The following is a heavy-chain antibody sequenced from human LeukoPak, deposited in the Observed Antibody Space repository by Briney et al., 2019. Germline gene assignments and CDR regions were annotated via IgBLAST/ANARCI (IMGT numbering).Heavy chain of an antibody. CDR2: MNPNSGNT. CDR3: ARDIKWELHEYYGMDV. Sequence: ASVKVSCKASGYTFTSYDINWVRQATGQGLEWMGWMNPNSGNTGYAQKFQGRVTMTRNTSISTAYMELSSLRSEDTAVYYCARDIKWELHEYYGMDVWGQGTTVTVSS. V-gene: IGHV1-8*01. D-gene: IGHD1-26*01. CDR1: GYTFTSYD. J-gene: IGHJ6*02.